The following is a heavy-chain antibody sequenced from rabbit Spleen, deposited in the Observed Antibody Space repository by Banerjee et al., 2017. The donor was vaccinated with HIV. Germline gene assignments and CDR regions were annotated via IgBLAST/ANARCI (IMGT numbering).Heavy chain of an antibody. D-gene: IGHD1-1*01. CDR2: INTATGKA. V-gene: IGHV1S45*01. CDR3: ARDLAAVIGWNFNL. J-gene: IGHJ4*01. Sequence: QENLEVSGGGLVKPETSMTLTCKASGFSFSDRDVMCWVRQAPGKGLEWIACINTATGKARYASWAKRRFSISKSSSTTVTLQIARLTAADRATYFCARDLAAVIGWNFNLWGTGTHVTVS. CDR1: GFSFSDRDV.